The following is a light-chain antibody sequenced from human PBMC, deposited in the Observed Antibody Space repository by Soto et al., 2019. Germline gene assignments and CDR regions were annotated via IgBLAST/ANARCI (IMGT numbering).Light chain of an antibody. CDR2: EVS. Sequence: QSALTHPASVSGSPGQSITISCTGTISDVGGYKYVSWYQQHPDKAPKLIIFEVSNRPSGISSRFSGSKSGNTASLTISGLQAEDEADYYCASYTSSSTSVIFGRGTKVTVL. CDR3: ASYTSSSTSVI. J-gene: IGLJ2*01. CDR1: ISDVGGYKY. V-gene: IGLV2-14*01.